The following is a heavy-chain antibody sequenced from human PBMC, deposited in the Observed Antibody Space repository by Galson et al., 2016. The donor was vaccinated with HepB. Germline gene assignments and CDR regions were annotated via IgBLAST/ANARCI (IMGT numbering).Heavy chain of an antibody. J-gene: IGHJ4*02. V-gene: IGHV3-30-3*01. CDR3: ARDPLRYGARHFGY. CDR2: ISYDGSNK. D-gene: IGHD4-17*01. Sequence: SLRLSCAASGFTFSNYAMHWVRQAPGKGLEWVAIISYDGSNKYYADSVKGRFTISRDNSKNTLYLQMNILRAEDTAVYYCARDPLRYGARHFGYWGQGTLVTVSS. CDR1: GFTFSNYA.